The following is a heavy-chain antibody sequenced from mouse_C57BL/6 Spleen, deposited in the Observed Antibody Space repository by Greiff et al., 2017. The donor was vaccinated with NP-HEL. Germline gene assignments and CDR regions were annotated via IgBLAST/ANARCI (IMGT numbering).Heavy chain of an antibody. Sequence: QVQLKESGAELVRPGASVTLSCKASGYTFTDYEMHWVKQTPVHGLEWIGAIDPETGGTAYNQKFKGKAILTADKSSSTAYMELRSLTSEDSAVYYCTRGDGPWFAYWGQGTLVTVSA. V-gene: IGHV1-15*01. CDR3: TRGDGPWFAY. CDR2: IDPETGGT. D-gene: IGHD2-3*01. CDR1: GYTFTDYE. J-gene: IGHJ3*01.